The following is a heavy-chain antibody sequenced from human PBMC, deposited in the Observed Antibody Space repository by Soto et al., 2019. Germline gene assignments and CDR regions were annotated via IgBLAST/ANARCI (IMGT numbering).Heavy chain of an antibody. V-gene: IGHV4-31*03. J-gene: IGHJ6*02. Sequence: SETLSLTCTVSGGSISSGGYYWSWIRQHPGKGLEWIGYIYYSGSTYYNPSLKSRVTISVDTSKNQFSLKLSSVTAADTAVYYCARNGVDTVIGPDYGMDVWGQGTTVTVSS. D-gene: IGHD5-18*01. CDR3: ARNGVDTVIGPDYGMDV. CDR1: GGSISSGGYY. CDR2: IYYSGST.